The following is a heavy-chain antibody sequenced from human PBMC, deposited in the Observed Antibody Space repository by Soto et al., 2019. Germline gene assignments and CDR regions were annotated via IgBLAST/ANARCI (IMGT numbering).Heavy chain of an antibody. CDR3: ARPGGCYGSYAFDI. V-gene: IGHV1-69*01. J-gene: IGHJ3*02. D-gene: IGHD3-16*01. CDR1: GGTFSSYA. Sequence: QVQLVQSGAEVKKPGSSVKVSCKASGGTFSSYAISWVRQAPGQGREWMGGIIPIFGTANYAQKFQGRVTINEDASTGTAYMERSSLGSEDTDVYYCARPGGCYGSYAFDIWGQGTMVTVSS. CDR2: IIPIFGTA.